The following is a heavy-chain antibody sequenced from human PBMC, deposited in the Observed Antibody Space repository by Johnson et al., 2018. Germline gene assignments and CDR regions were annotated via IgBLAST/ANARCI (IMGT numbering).Heavy chain of an antibody. CDR2: IWYDGSNK. Sequence: QVQLVESGGGVVQPGRSXRLSCAASEFTFSTYGMHWVRQAPGKGLEWVAVIWYDGSNKYYADSVKGRFTISRDNSKNTLYLQMNSRRDEDTAVYYCARDTSGSYLGYFQHWGQGTLVTVSS. D-gene: IGHD1-26*01. V-gene: IGHV3-33*01. CDR1: EFTFSTYG. J-gene: IGHJ1*01. CDR3: ARDTSGSYLGYFQH.